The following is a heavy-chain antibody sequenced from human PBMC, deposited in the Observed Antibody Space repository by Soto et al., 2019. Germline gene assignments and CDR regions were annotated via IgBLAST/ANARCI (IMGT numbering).Heavy chain of an antibody. CDR2: INHSGST. CDR3: ASITMVRGVTVLGYGMDV. V-gene: IGHV4-34*01. CDR1: GGSFSGYY. Sequence: SETLSLTCAVYGGSFSGYYWSWIRQPPGKGLEWIGEINHSGSTNYNPSLKSRVTISVDTSKNQFSLKLSSVTAADTAVCYCASITMVRGVTVLGYGMDVWGQGTTVTVSS. J-gene: IGHJ6*02. D-gene: IGHD3-10*01.